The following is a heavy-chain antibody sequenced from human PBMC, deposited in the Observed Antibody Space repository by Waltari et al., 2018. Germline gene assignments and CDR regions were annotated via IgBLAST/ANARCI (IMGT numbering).Heavy chain of an antibody. J-gene: IGHJ4*02. Sequence: QVQLVQSGAEVKKPGSSVKVSCKASGGPFSSYAIRWGRQAPGQGLEWMGVIIPIFGTANYAQKFQGRVTITADESTSTAYMELSSLRSEDTAVYYCARLYGGSYFDYWGQGTLVTVSS. CDR1: GGPFSSYA. V-gene: IGHV1-69*01. D-gene: IGHD3-16*01. CDR2: IIPIFGTA. CDR3: ARLYGGSYFDY.